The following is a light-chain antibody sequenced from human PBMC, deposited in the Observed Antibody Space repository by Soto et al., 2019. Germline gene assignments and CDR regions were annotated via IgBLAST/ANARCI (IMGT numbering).Light chain of an antibody. CDR2: ASS. J-gene: IGKJ1*01. CDR3: QLYGISPH. Sequence: ESVFSQSPAPLAFSPGERAPPSCRASQSVSSYLAWYQHKPGQAPRLLIYASSNRATGIPDRFSGSASGTDFTLTINRLEPEDFAVYYCQLYGISPHFGQGTKVDI. CDR1: QSVSSY. V-gene: IGKV3-20*01.